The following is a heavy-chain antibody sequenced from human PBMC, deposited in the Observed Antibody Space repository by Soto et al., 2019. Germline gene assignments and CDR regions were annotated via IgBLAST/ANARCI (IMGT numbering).Heavy chain of an antibody. V-gene: IGHV1-18*01. Sequence: ASVKVSCKASGYTFTSYGISWVRQAPGQGLEWMGWISAYNGNTNYAQKLQGRVTMTTDTSTSTAYMELRSLRSDDTAVYYCARVRNSSGKENWFDPWGQGTLVTVSS. CDR1: GYTFTSYG. CDR3: ARVRNSSGKENWFDP. J-gene: IGHJ5*02. D-gene: IGHD6-19*01. CDR2: ISAYNGNT.